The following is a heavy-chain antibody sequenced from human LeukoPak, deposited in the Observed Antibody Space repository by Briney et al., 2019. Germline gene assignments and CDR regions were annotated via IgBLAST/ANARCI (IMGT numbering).Heavy chain of an antibody. V-gene: IGHV3-48*03. CDR2: ISSSGNTI. Sequence: GGSLRLSCAASGFTHSSYGMNWVRQAPGKGLEWVSYISSSGNTIYYADSVKGRFTISRDSAKNSLHLQMNSLRAEDTAVYYCARDDPRGCSGGTCYLDYWGQGTLVTVSS. CDR3: ARDDPRGCSGGTCYLDY. D-gene: IGHD2-15*01. J-gene: IGHJ4*02. CDR1: GFTHSSYG.